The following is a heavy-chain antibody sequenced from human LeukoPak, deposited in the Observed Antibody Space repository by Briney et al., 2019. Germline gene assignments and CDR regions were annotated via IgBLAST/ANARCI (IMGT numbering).Heavy chain of an antibody. J-gene: IGHJ4*02. V-gene: IGHV1-8*01. CDR3: ARALGYCSAGSCYSNDY. CDR2: MNPNSGNT. Sequence: ASVKVSCKASGYTFTSYDINWVRQATGQGLEWMGWMNPNSGNTGYAQKFQGRVTMTRNTSISTAYMELSSLRSEDTAVYYCARALGYCSAGSCYSNDYWGQGTLVTVSS. CDR1: GYTFTSYD. D-gene: IGHD2-15*01.